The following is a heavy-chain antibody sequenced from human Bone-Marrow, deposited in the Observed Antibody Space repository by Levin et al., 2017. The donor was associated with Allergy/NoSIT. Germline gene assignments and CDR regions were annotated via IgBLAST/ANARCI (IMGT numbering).Heavy chain of an antibody. CDR3: AVFSFRYGTFDI. D-gene: IGHD4-17*01. CDR1: GASFSGYY. V-gene: IGHV4-34*01. J-gene: IGHJ3*02. CDR2: ISHREST. Sequence: TSETLSLTCAVYGASFSGYYWSWIRQPPGRGLEWIGEISHRESTTYNPSLKSRVTISLDTSGNQYSLRLDSVTAADTAIYYCAVFSFRYGTFDIWGQGTMVTVSS.